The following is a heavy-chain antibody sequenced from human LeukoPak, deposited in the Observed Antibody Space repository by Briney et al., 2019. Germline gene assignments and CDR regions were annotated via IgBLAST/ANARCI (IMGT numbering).Heavy chain of an antibody. Sequence: PGGSLRLSCAASGFTFSSYWMHWVRQAPGKGLVWVSRINSDGSSTSYADSVKGRFTISRDNAKNTLLLQMNSLRAEDTAVYYCARDRSIAVAIDAFDIWGQGTMVTVSS. D-gene: IGHD6-19*01. V-gene: IGHV3-74*01. CDR3: ARDRSIAVAIDAFDI. CDR2: INSDGSST. J-gene: IGHJ3*02. CDR1: GFTFSSYW.